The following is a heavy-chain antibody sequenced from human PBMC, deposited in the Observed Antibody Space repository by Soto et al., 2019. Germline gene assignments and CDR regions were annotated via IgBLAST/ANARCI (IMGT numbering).Heavy chain of an antibody. V-gene: IGHV4-4*02. J-gene: IGHJ4*02. CDR2: IYHSGST. Sequence: SETLSLTCAVSGGSISSSNWWRWVRQPPGKGLEWIGEIYHSGSTNYNPSLKGRVTISVDKSKNQFSLKLSSVTAADTAVYYCARDYYDSSGYYYLDYWGQGTLVTVSS. CDR3: ARDYYDSSGYYYLDY. D-gene: IGHD3-22*01. CDR1: GGSISSSNW.